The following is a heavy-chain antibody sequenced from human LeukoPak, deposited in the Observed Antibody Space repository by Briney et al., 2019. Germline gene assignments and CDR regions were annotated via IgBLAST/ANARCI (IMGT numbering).Heavy chain of an antibody. CDR1: GGSISSGDYY. V-gene: IGHV4-39*01. D-gene: IGHD4/OR15-4a*01. CDR2: IYYSGST. CDR3: ARHDYGDFGY. J-gene: IGHJ4*02. Sequence: SETLSLTCTVSGGSISSGDYYWSWIRQPPGKGLEWIGSIYYSGSTYYNPSLKSRLTISVDTSKNQFSLKLSSVTAADAAVYYCARHDYGDFGYWGQGTLVTVSS.